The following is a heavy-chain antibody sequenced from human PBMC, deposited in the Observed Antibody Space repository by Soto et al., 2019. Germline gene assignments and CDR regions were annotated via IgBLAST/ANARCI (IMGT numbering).Heavy chain of an antibody. J-gene: IGHJ4*02. V-gene: IGHV3-48*01. CDR3: ARDLNYGLFDY. D-gene: IGHD4-17*01. CDR2: ISSSTM. Sequence: EVQLVESGGRLVQPGGSLRLSCAASGFTFSSYSMNWVRQAPGKGLEWVSYISSSTMYYADSVKGRFTISRDNAKNSLYLQMNSLRAEDTAVYYCARDLNYGLFDYWGQGTLVTVSS. CDR1: GFTFSSYS.